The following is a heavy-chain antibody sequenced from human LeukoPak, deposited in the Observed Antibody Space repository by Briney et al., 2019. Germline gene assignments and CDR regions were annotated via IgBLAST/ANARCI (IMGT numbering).Heavy chain of an antibody. Sequence: GGSLRLSCAASGFTFSSHAMNWVRQAPGKGLEWVSSISSSSSYIYYADSVKGRFTISRDNAKNSLYLQMNSLRAEDTAVYYCARVRTTVVTPDYWGQGTLVTVSS. D-gene: IGHD4-23*01. CDR2: ISSSSSYI. V-gene: IGHV3-21*01. CDR1: GFTFSSHA. J-gene: IGHJ4*02. CDR3: ARVRTTVVTPDY.